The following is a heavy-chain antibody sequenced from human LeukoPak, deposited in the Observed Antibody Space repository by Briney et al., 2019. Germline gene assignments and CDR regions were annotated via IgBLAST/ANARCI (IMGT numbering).Heavy chain of an antibody. J-gene: IGHJ4*02. CDR1: GFTFSSYG. D-gene: IGHD5-24*01. CDR2: IRYDGSNK. CDR3: AKDPVEMATINGFYFDY. V-gene: IGHV3-30*02. Sequence: GGSPRLSCAASGFTFSSYGMHWVRQAPGKGLEWVAFIRYDGSNKYYADSVKGRFTISRDNSKNTLYLQMNSLRAEDTAVYYCAKDPVEMATINGFYFDYWGQGTLVTVSS.